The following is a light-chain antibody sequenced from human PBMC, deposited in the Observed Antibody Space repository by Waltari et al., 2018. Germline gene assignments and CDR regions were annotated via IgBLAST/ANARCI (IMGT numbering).Light chain of an antibody. J-gene: IGLJ2*01. CDR3: SSYTSVNTR. CDR2: DVA. CDR1: SSDVDGFNF. Sequence: QSALTQPASMSGSPGQSITISCTGTSSDVDGFNFVSWYQQYPGKAPKRIIYDVAKRPSGVSHRFSGSRSGNTASLTISGLQAEDEADYYCSSYTSVNTRFGGGTKLTVL. V-gene: IGLV2-14*03.